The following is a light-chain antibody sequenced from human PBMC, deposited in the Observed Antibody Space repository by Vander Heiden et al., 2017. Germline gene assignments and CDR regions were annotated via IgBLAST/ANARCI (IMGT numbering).Light chain of an antibody. Sequence: EIVMAQSPATLSVSPGERATLSCRASQSVSSNLAWYQQKPGQGPRLLIYGAFTRATGIPARFSGSGSGTQFTLTISSLQSEDFAVYYCQQYNNWPPMNTFGQWTKLEIK. CDR1: QSVSSN. J-gene: IGKJ2*01. CDR2: GAF. V-gene: IGKV3-15*01. CDR3: QQYNNWPPMNT.